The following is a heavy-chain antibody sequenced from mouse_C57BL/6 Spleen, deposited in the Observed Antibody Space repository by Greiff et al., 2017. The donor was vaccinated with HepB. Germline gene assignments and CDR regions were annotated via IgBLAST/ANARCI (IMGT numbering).Heavy chain of an antibody. D-gene: IGHD2-3*01. CDR2: IYPGSGST. CDR3: ARGLLRAPLDY. CDR1: GYTFTSYW. Sequence: QVQLQQSGAELVKPGASVKMSCKASGYTFTSYWITWVKQRPGQGLEWIGDIYPGSGSTNYNEKFKSKATLTVDTSSSTAYMQLSSLTSEDSAVYYCARGLLRAPLDYWGQGTTLTVSS. V-gene: IGHV1-55*01. J-gene: IGHJ2*01.